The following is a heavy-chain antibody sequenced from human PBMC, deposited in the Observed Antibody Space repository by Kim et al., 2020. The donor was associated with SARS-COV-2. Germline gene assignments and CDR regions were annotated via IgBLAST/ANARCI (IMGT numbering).Heavy chain of an antibody. CDR2: IIPIFGTA. Sequence: SVKVSCKASGGTFSSYAISWVRQAPGQGLEWMGGIIPIFGTANYAQKFQGRVTITADESTSTAYMELSSLRSEDTAVYYCASGGGGSHYYDSSGNWFDPWGQGTLVTVSS. V-gene: IGHV1-69*13. CDR3: ASGGGGSHYYDSSGNWFDP. CDR1: GGTFSSYA. J-gene: IGHJ5*02. D-gene: IGHD3-22*01.